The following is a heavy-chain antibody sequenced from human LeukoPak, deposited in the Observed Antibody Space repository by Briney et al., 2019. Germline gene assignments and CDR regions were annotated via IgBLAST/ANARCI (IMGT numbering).Heavy chain of an antibody. CDR2: INSDGSST. J-gene: IGHJ4*02. CDR3: ATSWDTPGQTNY. CDR1: GFTFTTYW. D-gene: IGHD1-26*01. Sequence: PGGSLRLSCAASGFTFTTYWMHWVRQAPGKGLVWVSRINSDGSSTNYADSVKGRFTISRDNAKNTLFLQMNSLRAEDTAVYYRATSWDTPGQTNYWGQGTLVSVSS. V-gene: IGHV3-74*01.